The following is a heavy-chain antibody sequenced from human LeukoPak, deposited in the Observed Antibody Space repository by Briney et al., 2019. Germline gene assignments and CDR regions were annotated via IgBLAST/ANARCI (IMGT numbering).Heavy chain of an antibody. Sequence: GWSLRLSCAASGFTFSSYSKNWVRQAPGKGLEWVSSISSSSYIYYADSVKGRFTISRDHAKNSLYLQMNSLRAEDTAVYYCASFRSGSYPRRDYWGQGTLVTVSS. CDR1: GFTFSSYS. CDR3: ASFRSGSYPRRDY. J-gene: IGHJ4*02. CDR2: ISSSSYI. D-gene: IGHD3-10*01. V-gene: IGHV3-21*01.